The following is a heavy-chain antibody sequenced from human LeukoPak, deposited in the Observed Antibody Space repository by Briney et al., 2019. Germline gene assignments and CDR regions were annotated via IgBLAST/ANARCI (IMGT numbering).Heavy chain of an antibody. J-gene: IGHJ4*02. CDR2: IYYSGSP. Sequence: GSLRLSCAASGFTFSSYSMNWVRQAPGKGLEWIGYIYYSGSPSYNPSLKSRVTISVDTSKNQFSLKLNSVTATDTAVYYCARASSSGWYVDYGGQGTLVTVSA. V-gene: IGHV4-59*01. CDR3: ARASSSGWYVDY. CDR1: GFTFSSYS. D-gene: IGHD6-19*01.